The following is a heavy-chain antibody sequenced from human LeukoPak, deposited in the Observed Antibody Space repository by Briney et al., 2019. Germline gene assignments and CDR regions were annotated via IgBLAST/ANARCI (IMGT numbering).Heavy chain of an antibody. J-gene: IGHJ6*02. CDR1: GDSISSGNY. V-gene: IGHV4-38-2*02. CDR3: ARETHYYYGMDV. Sequence: SETLSLTCTVSGDSISSGNYWGWIRQPPGKELEWIGSIYYSGSTYYNPSLKSRVTISVDTSKNQFSLKLSSVTAADTAVYYCARETHYYYGMDVWGQGTTVTVSS. CDR2: IYYSGST.